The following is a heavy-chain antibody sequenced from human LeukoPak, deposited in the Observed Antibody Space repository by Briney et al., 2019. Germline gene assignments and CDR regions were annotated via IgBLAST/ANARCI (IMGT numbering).Heavy chain of an antibody. J-gene: IGHJ4*02. Sequence: SETLSLTCTVSGGSISGDYWSWIRQSPGKGLEWIAYIHYSGSTSYNPSLKSRVTISVDTSKNQFSLKLSSVTAADTAVYYCAREYCSGGSCYGDFDYWGQGTLVTVSS. CDR1: GGSISGDY. V-gene: IGHV4-59*12. CDR2: IHYSGST. D-gene: IGHD2-15*01. CDR3: AREYCSGGSCYGDFDY.